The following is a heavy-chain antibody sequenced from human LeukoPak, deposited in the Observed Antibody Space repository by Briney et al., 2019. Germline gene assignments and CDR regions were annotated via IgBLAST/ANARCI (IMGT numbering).Heavy chain of an antibody. V-gene: IGHV5-51*01. CDR2: IYSGDSDT. CDR3: ARRSKQVAGHYGMDV. D-gene: IGHD6-13*01. CDR1: GYSFTSYL. Sequence: ESLQFSCKGSGYSFTSYLIGWVRQVPRKGLEWMGIIYSGDSDTRYSPSLQARVTISAHKSITTAYLQWTSLTPSHTPMHCCARRSKQVAGHYGMDVWGQGTTVTVSS. J-gene: IGHJ6*02.